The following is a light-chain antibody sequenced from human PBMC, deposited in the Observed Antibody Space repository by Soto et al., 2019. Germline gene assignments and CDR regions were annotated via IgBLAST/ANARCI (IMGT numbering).Light chain of an antibody. Sequence: EIVLTQSPGTLSLSPVERATLSCRASQSVSNNYLAWYQQKPGQAPRLLIYGASNRATGIPARFSGSGSGTEFTLTISSLQSEDFAVYYCQQYNNWPPVTFGQGTKVDIK. V-gene: IGKV3D-15*01. J-gene: IGKJ1*01. CDR3: QQYNNWPPVT. CDR1: QSVSNN. CDR2: GAS.